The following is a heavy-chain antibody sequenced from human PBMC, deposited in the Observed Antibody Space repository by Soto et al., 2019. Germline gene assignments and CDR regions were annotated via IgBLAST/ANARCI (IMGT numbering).Heavy chain of an antibody. J-gene: IGHJ6*02. V-gene: IGHV4-59*01. CDR3: ARVGDTYDSSGYYYDYYYYGMDV. Sequence: PSETLSLTCTVSGGSISSYYWSWIRQPPGKGLEWIGYIYYSGSTNYNPSLKSRVTISVDTSKNQFSLKLSSVTAADTAVYYCARVGDTYDSSGYYYDYYYYGMDVWGQGTTVT. CDR1: GGSISSYY. CDR2: IYYSGST. D-gene: IGHD3-22*01.